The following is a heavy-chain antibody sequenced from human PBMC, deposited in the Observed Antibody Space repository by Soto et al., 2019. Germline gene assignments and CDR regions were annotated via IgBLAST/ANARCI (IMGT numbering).Heavy chain of an antibody. CDR1: GFTFSSYA. Sequence: GGSLRLSCAASGFTFSSYAMSWVRQAPGKGLEWVSAISGSGGSTYYADSVKGRFTISRDNSKNTLYPQMNSLRAEDTAVYYCAKDHVVPAAMGEFDYWGQGTLVTVSS. D-gene: IGHD2-2*01. CDR2: ISGSGGST. V-gene: IGHV3-23*01. J-gene: IGHJ4*02. CDR3: AKDHVVPAAMGEFDY.